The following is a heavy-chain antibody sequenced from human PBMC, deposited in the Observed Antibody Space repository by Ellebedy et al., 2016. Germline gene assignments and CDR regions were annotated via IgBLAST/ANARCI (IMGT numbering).Heavy chain of an antibody. CDR3: ASAPAVAGMGWLDY. Sequence: GESLKISXAASGFTVSSNYMSWVRQAPGKGLEWISVIYSGGSTYYADSVKGRFTISRDNSKNTLYLQMNSLRAEDTAVYYCASAPAVAGMGWLDYWGQGTLVTVSS. CDR2: IYSGGST. CDR1: GFTVSSNY. J-gene: IGHJ4*02. D-gene: IGHD6-19*01. V-gene: IGHV3-66*01.